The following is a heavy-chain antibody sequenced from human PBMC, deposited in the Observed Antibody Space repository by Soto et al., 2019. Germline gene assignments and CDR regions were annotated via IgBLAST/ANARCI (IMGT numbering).Heavy chain of an antibody. J-gene: IGHJ4*02. Sequence: SRETFENYVLPLGRKKQIKGLEWVAIISYDGNNEYYADSVKGRFTISRDNSKNTLYLQMNSPRAEDTAVYYCANVRDGYNLDLDYWRQGTLVAVSS. CDR3: ANVRDGYNLDLDY. CDR1: RETFENYV. CDR2: ISYDGNNE. D-gene: IGHD5-12*01. V-gene: IGHV3-30-3*01.